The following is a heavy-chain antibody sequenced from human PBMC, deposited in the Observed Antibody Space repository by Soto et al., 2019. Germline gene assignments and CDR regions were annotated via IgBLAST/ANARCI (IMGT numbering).Heavy chain of an antibody. CDR2: LTGSSSNT. CDR1: GFSFRNYA. V-gene: IGHV3-23*01. Sequence: EVQLLESGGGLVQPGGSLRLSCAASGFSFRNYAMSWVRQAPGKGLEWISTLTGSSSNTYYADSVKGRFAISRDNSRTTLDPQMHSPTAEDTAVYYCANGRATDGLVTHDYWGQGTLGTVAS. D-gene: IGHD2-21*01. J-gene: IGHJ4*02. CDR3: ANGRATDGLVTHDY.